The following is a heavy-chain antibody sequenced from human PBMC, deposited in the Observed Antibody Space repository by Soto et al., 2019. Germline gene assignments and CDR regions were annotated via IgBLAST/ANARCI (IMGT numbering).Heavy chain of an antibody. D-gene: IGHD1-26*01. CDR1: GFTLDTYG. CDR2: SWHDGRHL. J-gene: IGHJ3*01. CDR3: ARDWGACTPGACYSRCFDL. V-gene: IGHV3-33*01. Sequence: QEQLVESGGGMVQPGGSLRVSCAVSGFTLDTYGMHWVRQAAGQGLEWVAVSWHDGRHLDYADSVRGRFTVFRDDSKNTLVLEMSDLRDDDTAVYYCARDWGACTPGACYSRCFDLWGQGTLVTVSS.